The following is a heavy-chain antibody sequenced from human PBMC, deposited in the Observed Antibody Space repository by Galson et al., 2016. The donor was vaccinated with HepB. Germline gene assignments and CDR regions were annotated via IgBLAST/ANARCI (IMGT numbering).Heavy chain of an antibody. CDR1: GYTFNMFA. D-gene: IGHD6-19*01. CDR3: ARDSGRGWYDFH. J-gene: IGHJ4*02. CDR2: VNTFTGDP. V-gene: IGHV1-3*04. Sequence: SVKVSCKASGYTFNMFAIHWVRQAPGQRPEWMGWVNTFTGDPEYSQKFQGRVSITRDTSASTAYMELSSLAPEDTAVYYCARDSGRGWYDFHWGQGTLVTVSS.